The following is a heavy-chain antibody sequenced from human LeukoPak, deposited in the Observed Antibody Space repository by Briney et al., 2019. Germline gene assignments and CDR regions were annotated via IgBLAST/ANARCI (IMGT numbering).Heavy chain of an antibody. CDR1: GGSFSGYY. CDR2: INHSGST. J-gene: IGHJ4*02. CDR3: ARPGRGTRSFDY. Sequence: SETLSLTCAVYGGSFSGYYWSWIRQPPGKGLEWIGEINHSGSTNYNPSLKSRVTISVDTSKNQFSLKLSSVTAADTAVYYCARPGRGTRSFDYWGQGTLVTVSS. V-gene: IGHV4-34*01. D-gene: IGHD3-10*01.